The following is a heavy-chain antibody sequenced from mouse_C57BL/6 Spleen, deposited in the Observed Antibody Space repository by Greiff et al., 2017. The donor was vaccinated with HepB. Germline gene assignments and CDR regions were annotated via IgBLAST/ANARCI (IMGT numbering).Heavy chain of an antibody. D-gene: IGHD1-1*01. CDR3: TRHYGSSYRQGYAMDY. Sequence: EVQLVESGTVLARPGASVKMSCKTSGYTFTSYWMHWVKQRPGQGLEWIGAIYPGNSDTSYNQKFKGKAKLTAVTSASTAYMELSSLTNEDSAVYYCTRHYGSSYRQGYAMDYWGQGTSVTVSS. CDR2: IYPGNSDT. CDR1: GYTFTSYW. V-gene: IGHV1-5*01. J-gene: IGHJ4*01.